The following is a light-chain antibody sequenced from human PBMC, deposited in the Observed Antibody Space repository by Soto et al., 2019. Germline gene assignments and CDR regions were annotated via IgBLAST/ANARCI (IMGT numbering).Light chain of an antibody. V-gene: IGKV1-17*01. CDR1: QGIRSD. CDR2: AAS. Sequence: DIQMTQSPSSLSASIGDSVTITCRASQGIRSDLGWYQQRPGKAPKRLIYAASLLQTVVPSRCSCRGNGQEFTIKISSMQTEDFATNNRLQHSSYLRSFGQVSKVEIK. J-gene: IGKJ1*01. CDR3: LQHSSYLRS.